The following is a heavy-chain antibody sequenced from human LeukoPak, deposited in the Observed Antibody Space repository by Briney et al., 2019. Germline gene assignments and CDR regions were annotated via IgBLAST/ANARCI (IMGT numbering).Heavy chain of an antibody. CDR2: MNPNSGNT. J-gene: IGHJ3*02. CDR3: ASLGYSYGFHDVFDI. CDR1: GYTFASYD. Sequence: GASVKVSCKASGYTFASYDINWVRQATGQGLEWMGWMNPNSGNTGYAQKFQGRVTMTRNTSISTAYMELSSLRSEDTAVYYCASLGYSYGFHDVFDIWGQGTMVTVSS. V-gene: IGHV1-8*01. D-gene: IGHD5-18*01.